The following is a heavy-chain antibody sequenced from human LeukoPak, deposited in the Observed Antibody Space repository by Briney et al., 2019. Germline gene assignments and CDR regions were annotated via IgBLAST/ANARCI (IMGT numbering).Heavy chain of an antibody. D-gene: IGHD3-10*01. CDR1: GFTFTSSA. V-gene: IGHV1-58*02. CDR3: AADPAPYYYGDSNY. CDR2: IVVGSGNT. J-gene: IGHJ4*02. Sequence: GASVKVSCKASGFTFTSSAMQWVRQARGQRLEWIGWIVVGSGNTNYAQKFQERVTITRDMSTSTAYMELSSLRSEDTAVYYCAADPAPYYYGDSNYWGQGTLVTVSS.